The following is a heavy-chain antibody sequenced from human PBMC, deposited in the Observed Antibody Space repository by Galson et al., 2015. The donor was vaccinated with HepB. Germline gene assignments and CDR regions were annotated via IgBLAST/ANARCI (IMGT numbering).Heavy chain of an antibody. D-gene: IGHD3-22*01. V-gene: IGHV3-7*01. CDR1: GFTFSSYW. CDR3: AAGLYYYDSSGYYYPGDPANY. J-gene: IGHJ4*02. Sequence: FLRLSCAASGFTFSSYWMSWVRQAPGKGLEWVANIKQDGSEKYYVDSVKGRFTISGDNAKNSLYLQMNSLRAEDTAVYYCAAGLYYYDSSGYYYPGDPANYWGQGTLVTVSS. CDR2: IKQDGSEK.